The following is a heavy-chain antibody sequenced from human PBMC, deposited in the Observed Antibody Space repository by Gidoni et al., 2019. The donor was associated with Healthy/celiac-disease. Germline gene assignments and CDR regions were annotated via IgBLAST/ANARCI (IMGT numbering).Heavy chain of an antibody. Sequence: EVQLLESGGGLVQPGGSLRLSCAASGFTFSSYAMSWVRQAPGKGLEWVSAISGSGGSTYYADSVKGRFTISRDNSKNTLYLQMNSLRAEDTAVYYCAKDQGLRYFDWLLFFSYMDVWGKGTTVTVSS. CDR3: AKDQGLRYFDWLLFFSYMDV. V-gene: IGHV3-23*01. CDR2: ISGSGGST. CDR1: GFTFSSYA. D-gene: IGHD3-9*01. J-gene: IGHJ6*03.